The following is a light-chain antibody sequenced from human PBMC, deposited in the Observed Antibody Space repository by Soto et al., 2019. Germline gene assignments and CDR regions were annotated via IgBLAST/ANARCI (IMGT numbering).Light chain of an antibody. Sequence: IQLTQSPSYIATPVCDTITSTCRASQSVNTYLHWYQQKPGKAPKLLIFAASNLQSGVPSRFSGSGSGTNFTLSFNSLQPEDFATYYCQQGYSNPWTFGKGTKVDIK. CDR3: QQGYSNPWT. CDR2: AAS. CDR1: QSVNTY. J-gene: IGKJ1*01. V-gene: IGKV1-39*01.